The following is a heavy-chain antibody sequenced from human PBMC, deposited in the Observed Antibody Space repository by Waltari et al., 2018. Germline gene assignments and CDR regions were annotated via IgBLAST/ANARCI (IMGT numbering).Heavy chain of an antibody. CDR3: AKVLYGGNSPFDY. Sequence: EVQLVESGGGLVQPGRSLRLSCAASGFTFDDYAMHWVRQAPGKGLEWVSGISWNRGSIGYADSVKGRFTISRDNAKNSLYLQMNSLRAEDTALYYCAKVLYGGNSPFDYWGQGTLVTVSS. D-gene: IGHD3-3*01. CDR1: GFTFDDYA. V-gene: IGHV3-9*01. J-gene: IGHJ4*02. CDR2: ISWNRGSI.